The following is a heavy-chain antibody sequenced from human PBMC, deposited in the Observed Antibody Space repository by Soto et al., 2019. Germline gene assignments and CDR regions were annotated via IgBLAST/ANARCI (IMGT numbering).Heavy chain of an antibody. CDR2: ISSFNSNT. Sequence: QVQLVQSGGEVKKPGASVRVSCKTSGYTFSNFGISWLRQAPGQGLEWMGWISSFNSNTRYAQTFQGRVTMFTDTSASTAYMELRRMRSDDTAIYYCERDRTLVTTTREVDFWGQGTLVTVSS. D-gene: IGHD3-22*01. CDR3: ERDRTLVTTTREVDF. CDR1: GYTFSNFG. V-gene: IGHV1-18*01. J-gene: IGHJ4*02.